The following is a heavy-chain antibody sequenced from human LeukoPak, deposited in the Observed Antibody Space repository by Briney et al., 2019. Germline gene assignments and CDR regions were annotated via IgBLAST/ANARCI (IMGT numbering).Heavy chain of an antibody. D-gene: IGHD2-15*01. CDR2: ISESGGAT. J-gene: IGHJ4*02. CDR3: ARQLGYCSVGSCYFDF. Sequence: GGSLRLSCAASGFTFSNSAMSWVRQSPGRGLEWLAAISESGGATYYANSVRGRFTISRDNSKNTLHLQMNSLRAEDTAVYHCARQLGYCSVGSCYFDFWGQGTLVTVSS. V-gene: IGHV3-23*01. CDR1: GFTFSNSA.